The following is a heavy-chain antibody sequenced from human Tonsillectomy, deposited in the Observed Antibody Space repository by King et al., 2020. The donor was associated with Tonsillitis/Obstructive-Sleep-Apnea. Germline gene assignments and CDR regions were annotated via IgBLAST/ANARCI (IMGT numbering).Heavy chain of an antibody. CDR1: GFTFSAYS. D-gene: IGHD1-26*01. CDR3: ARGYLRNYLDS. J-gene: IGHJ4*02. V-gene: IGHV3-48*01. Sequence: VQLVESGGGLVQTGGSLRLSCAATGFTFSAYSMSWVRQAPGEGLEWISFISTSGDTIYYADSVEGRLTISRDNAKNSLYLQMNSLRGEDTAVYYCARGYLRNYLDSWGQGTLVTVSS. CDR2: ISTSGDTI.